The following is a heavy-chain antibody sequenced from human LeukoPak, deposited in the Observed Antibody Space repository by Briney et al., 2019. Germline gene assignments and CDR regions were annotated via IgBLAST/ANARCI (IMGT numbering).Heavy chain of an antibody. Sequence: GGTLRLSCAASGFTFSSYWMSWVRQAPGKGLEWVANIKQDGSEKYYVDSVRGRFTISRDNAKNSLYLQMNSLRAEDTAVYYCARPPYRGWFDPWGQGTLVTVSS. CDR2: IKQDGSEK. V-gene: IGHV3-7*01. D-gene: IGHD1-14*01. J-gene: IGHJ5*02. CDR1: GFTFSSYW. CDR3: ARPPYRGWFDP.